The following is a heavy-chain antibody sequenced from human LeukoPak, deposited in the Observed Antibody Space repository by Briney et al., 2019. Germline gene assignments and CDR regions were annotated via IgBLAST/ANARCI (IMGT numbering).Heavy chain of an antibody. Sequence: SETLSLTCTLSGRSITSYYWSWIRQPPGRRLEWIGYIHYTGITSYKPSLESRVTISVDTSKSQFSLELRSMTAADTAVYYCARRGSYSSAHYYFDYCGQGTPITVSS. CDR1: GRSITSYY. V-gene: IGHV4-59*01. CDR2: IHYTGIT. D-gene: IGHD1-26*01. J-gene: IGHJ4*02. CDR3: ARRGSYSSAHYYFDY.